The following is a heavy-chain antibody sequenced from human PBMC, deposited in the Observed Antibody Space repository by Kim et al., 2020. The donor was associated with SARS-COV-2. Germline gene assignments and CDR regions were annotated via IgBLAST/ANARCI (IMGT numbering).Heavy chain of an antibody. Sequence: SETLSLTCTVSGGSISSGGYYWSWIRQHPGKGLEWIGYIYYSGSTYYNPSLKSRVTISVDTSKNQFSLKLSTVTAADMAVYYCAREIRGWLRSWGQGTLVTVSS. CDR3: AREIRGWLRS. CDR2: IYYSGST. D-gene: IGHD3-22*01. J-gene: IGHJ4*02. CDR1: GGSISSGGYY. V-gene: IGHV4-31*03.